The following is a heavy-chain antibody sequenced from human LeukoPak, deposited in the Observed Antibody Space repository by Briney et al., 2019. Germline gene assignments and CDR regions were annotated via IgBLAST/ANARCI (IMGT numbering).Heavy chain of an antibody. D-gene: IGHD2-21*02. CDR3: ARDAHFNNIVVVTANIDYYYYYMDV. V-gene: IGHV3-21*01. Sequence: GGSLRLSCAASGFTFSSYSINWVRQAPGKGLEWVSSISSSSSYIYYADSVKGRFTISRDNAKNSLYLQMNSLRAEDTAVYYCARDAHFNNIVVVTANIDYYYYYMDVWGKGTTVTVSS. CDR1: GFTFSSYS. J-gene: IGHJ6*03. CDR2: ISSSSSYI.